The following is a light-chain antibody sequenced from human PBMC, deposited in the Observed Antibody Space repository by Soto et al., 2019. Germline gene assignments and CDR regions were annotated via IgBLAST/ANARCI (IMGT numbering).Light chain of an antibody. CDR2: EVS. J-gene: IGLJ1*01. CDR3: SSYTTGSTLYV. V-gene: IGLV2-14*01. Sequence: QSALTQPASVSGSPGQSITIYCTGSSNDIGAYKYVSWYQQYPGKAPKLIIFEVSNRPSGVSNRFSGSKSGNTASLTIAGLQAEDEADYHCSSYTTGSTLYVFGGGTKVTVL. CDR1: SNDIGAYKY.